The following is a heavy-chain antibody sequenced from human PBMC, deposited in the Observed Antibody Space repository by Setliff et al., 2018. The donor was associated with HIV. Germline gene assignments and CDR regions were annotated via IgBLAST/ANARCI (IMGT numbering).Heavy chain of an antibody. Sequence: SETLSLTCTVSGGSISSHYWSWIRQPPGKGLEWIGSIHYSGSTNYNPSLKSRVTISVDTSKNQFSLKLSSVTAADTALYFCAREAYAFDVWGQGTMVTVSS. V-gene: IGHV4-59*11. CDR3: AREAYAFDV. CDR2: IHYSGST. CDR1: GGSISSHY. J-gene: IGHJ3*01.